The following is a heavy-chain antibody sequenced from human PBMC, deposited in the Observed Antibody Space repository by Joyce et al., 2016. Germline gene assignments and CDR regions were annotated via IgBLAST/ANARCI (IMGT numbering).Heavy chain of an antibody. Sequence: QVQLVQSGAEVTKPGASVKVSCKASGYIVTDYYMHWVRQAPGQGPEWMVMIYPNGVVATSAPKFHGRVTMTRDTSTTTFYMNLNSLTSEDTAVYYCARRGVARQFDYWGQGTLITVAS. V-gene: IGHV1-46*01. CDR1: GYIVTDYY. D-gene: IGHD2-8*01. CDR3: ARRGVARQFDY. J-gene: IGHJ4*02. CDR2: IYPNGVVA.